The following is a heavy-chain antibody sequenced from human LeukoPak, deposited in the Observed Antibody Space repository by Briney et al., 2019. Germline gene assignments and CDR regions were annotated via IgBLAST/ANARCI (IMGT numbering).Heavy chain of an antibody. J-gene: IGHJ4*02. CDR1: GYTLTELS. V-gene: IGHV1-24*01. CDR3: ATDLVYYDSSGYYSFGTNDY. Sequence: GASVKVSCKVSGYTLTELSMHWVRQAPGKGLEWMGGFDPEDGETIYAQKFQGRVTMTEDTSTDTAYMELSSLRSEDTAVYYCATDLVYYDSSGYYSFGTNDYWGQGILVTVSS. CDR2: FDPEDGET. D-gene: IGHD3-22*01.